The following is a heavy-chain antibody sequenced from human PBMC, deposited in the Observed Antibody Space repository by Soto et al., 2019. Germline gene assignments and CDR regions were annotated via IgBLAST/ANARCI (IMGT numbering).Heavy chain of an antibody. CDR3: ARDFYDYPYMDV. J-gene: IGHJ6*03. CDR1: GGSISSYY. CDR2: IYYSGST. V-gene: IGHV4-59*01. D-gene: IGHD3-16*01. Sequence: SETLSLTCTVSGGSISSYYWSWIRQPPGRGLEWIGYIYYSGSTNYNPSLKSRVTISVDTSKNQFSLKLSSVTAADTAVYYCARDFYDYPYMDVWGKGTTVTVSS.